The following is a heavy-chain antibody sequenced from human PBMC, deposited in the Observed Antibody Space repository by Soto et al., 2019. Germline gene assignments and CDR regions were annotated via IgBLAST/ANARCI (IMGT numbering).Heavy chain of an antibody. J-gene: IGHJ4*02. CDR3: AREVGSSGGWIDY. CDR2: ISSSSSYI. V-gene: IGHV3-21*01. Sequence: EVQLVESGGGLVKPEGSLRLSCAASGFTFSSYSMNWVRQAPGKGLEWVSSISSSSSYIYYADSVKGRFTISRDNAKNSLYLQMNSLRAEDTAVYYCAREVGSSGGWIDYWGQGTLVTVSS. D-gene: IGHD1-26*01. CDR1: GFTFSSYS.